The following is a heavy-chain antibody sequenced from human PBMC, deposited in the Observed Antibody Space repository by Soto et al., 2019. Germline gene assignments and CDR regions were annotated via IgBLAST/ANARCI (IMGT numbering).Heavy chain of an antibody. CDR2: IHYSGST. CDR1: GGSIGSGDYY. CDR3: ARGSWPQFDY. V-gene: IGHV4-30-4*01. J-gene: IGHJ4*02. Sequence: QVQLQESGPGLVKPSQTLSLTCTVSGGSIGSGDYYWNWIRQPPGKGLEWIGYIHYSGSTYYNPSLKSRVTISIDTSKNQFSLKLNSVTAADTAVYYCARGSWPQFDYWGQGTLVTVSS.